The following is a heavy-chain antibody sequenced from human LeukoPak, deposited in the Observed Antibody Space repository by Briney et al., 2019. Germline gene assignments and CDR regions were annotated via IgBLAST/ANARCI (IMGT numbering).Heavy chain of an antibody. CDR2: ISSSGSTI. D-gene: IGHD3-16*01. CDR3: GGEGGGWAAFPGPDAFNL. Sequence: GGSLRLSCAASGFTFSDYYMSWIRQAPGKGLEWVSYISSSGSTIYYADSVKGRFTISRDNAKNSLSLHMNSLGVDDTAVFYCGGEGGGWAAFPGPDAFNLGAQGKM. CDR1: GFTFSDYY. J-gene: IGHJ3*01. V-gene: IGHV3-11*04.